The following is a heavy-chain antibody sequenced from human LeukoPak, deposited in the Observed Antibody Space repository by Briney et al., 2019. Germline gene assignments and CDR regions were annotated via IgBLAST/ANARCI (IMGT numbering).Heavy chain of an antibody. CDR1: GGSISSYY. V-gene: IGHV4-59*08. CDR3: ARHGSGRSGSLYYYGMDV. D-gene: IGHD1-26*01. CDR2: IYYSGST. Sequence: SETLSLTCTVSGGSISSYYWSWIRQPPGKGLEWIGYIYYSGSTNYNPSLKSRVTISVDTCKNQFSLKLSSVTAADTAVYYCARHGSGRSGSLYYYGMDVWGQGTTVTVSS. J-gene: IGHJ6*02.